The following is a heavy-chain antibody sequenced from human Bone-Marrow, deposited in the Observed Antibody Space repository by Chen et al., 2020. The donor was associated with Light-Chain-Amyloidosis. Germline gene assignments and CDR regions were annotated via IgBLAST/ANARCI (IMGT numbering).Heavy chain of an antibody. J-gene: IGHJ5*02. V-gene: IGHV1-69*04. D-gene: IGHD6-6*01. Sequence: QVQLVQSGAEVKKPGSSVRVSCRASGGTFSSYAISWVRQAPGQGLEWMGRIIPILGIANYAQKFQGRVTITADKSTSTAYMELSRLRSDDTALYYCAREKYSSSSRRWFDPWGQGTLVTVSS. CDR2: IIPILGIA. CDR3: AREKYSSSSRRWFDP. CDR1: GGTFSSYA.